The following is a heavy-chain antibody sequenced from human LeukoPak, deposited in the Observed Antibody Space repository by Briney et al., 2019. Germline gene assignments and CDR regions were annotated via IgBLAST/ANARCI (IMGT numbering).Heavy chain of an antibody. CDR1: GFTFSSYG. D-gene: IGHD4-17*01. V-gene: IGHV3-33*01. CDR3: ARGFYGDYRDSFDY. CDR2: IWYDGSNK. Sequence: GGSLRLSCAASGFTFSSYGMHWVRQAPGKGLEWVAVIWYDGSNKYYADSVKGRFTISRDNSKNTLYLQMNSLRAEDTAVYYCARGFYGDYRDSFDYWGQGTLVTVS. J-gene: IGHJ4*02.